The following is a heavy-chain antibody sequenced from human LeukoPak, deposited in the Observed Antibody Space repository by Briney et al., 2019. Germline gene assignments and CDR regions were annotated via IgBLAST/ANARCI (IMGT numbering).Heavy chain of an antibody. J-gene: IGHJ4*02. CDR1: GFSLSTSRMR. Sequence: SGPALVKPTQTLTLTCTFSGFSLSTSRMRVSWIRQPPGKALEWLARIDWDDDKFYSTSLKTRLTISKDTSKNQVVLTMTNMDPVDTATYYCARTTYRYGAQTLDYWGQGTLVTVSS. CDR3: ARTTYRYGAQTLDY. D-gene: IGHD5-18*01. V-gene: IGHV2-70*04. CDR2: IDWDDDK.